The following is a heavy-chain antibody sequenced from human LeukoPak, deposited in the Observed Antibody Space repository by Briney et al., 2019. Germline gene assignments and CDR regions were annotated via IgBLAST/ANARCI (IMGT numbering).Heavy chain of an antibody. V-gene: IGHV3-15*01. CDR1: GFTFSNTW. Sequence: GGSLRLSCAASGFTFSNTWMSWVRQAPGKGLEWVGRIKSKTDGGTTDYAAPVKGRFTISRDDSKNTLYLQMNSLKTEDTAVYYCTAYDILTGSRRWQGRTRDNFDYWGQGTLVTVSS. CDR3: TAYDILTGSRRWQGRTRDNFDY. D-gene: IGHD3-9*01. J-gene: IGHJ4*02. CDR2: IKSKTDGGTT.